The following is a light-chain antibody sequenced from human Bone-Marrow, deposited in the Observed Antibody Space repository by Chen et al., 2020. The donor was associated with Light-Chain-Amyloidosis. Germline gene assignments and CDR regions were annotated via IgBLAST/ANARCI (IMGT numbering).Light chain of an antibody. J-gene: IGLJ2*01. CDR1: VLPTKY. CDR3: QSADSSGTYEVI. CDR2: IDT. Sequence: SYELTQPPSVSVSPGQSARTTCPGDVLPTKYAYWYQQKPGQAPVLVIHIDTERPSGISERFSGSSSGTTATLPISGVQAEDEADYHCQSADSSGTYEVIFGGGTKLTVL. V-gene: IGLV3-25*03.